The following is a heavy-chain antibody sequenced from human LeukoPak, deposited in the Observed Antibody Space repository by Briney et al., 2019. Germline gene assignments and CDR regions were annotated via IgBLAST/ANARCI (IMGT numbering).Heavy chain of an antibody. D-gene: IGHD6-19*01. CDR1: GYTFTGYY. J-gene: IGHJ4*02. CDR3: ARVCPYSSGWYGGFDY. Sequence: ASLKVSCKASGYTFTGYYMHWVRQAPGQRLEWMGWINPNSGCTNYAQKFQGRVTMTRDTSISTAYMELSRLRSDDTAVYYCARVCPYSSGWYGGFDYWGQGTLVTVSS. V-gene: IGHV1-2*02. CDR2: INPNSGCT.